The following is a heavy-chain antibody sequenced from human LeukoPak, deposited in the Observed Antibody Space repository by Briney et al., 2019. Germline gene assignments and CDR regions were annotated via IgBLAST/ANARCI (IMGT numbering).Heavy chain of an antibody. CDR2: IWYDGTNK. CDR1: GFTFSSYG. V-gene: IGHV3-33*01. CDR3: ARAAYDNSGYLTL. Sequence: GGSLRLSCVASGFTFSSYGMHWVRQAPGKGLEWVAVIWYDGTNKYYADSVKGRFTISRDSSKNTLYLQMNSLRAEDTAVYYCARAAYDNSGYLTLWGQGTLVPVSS. J-gene: IGHJ4*02. D-gene: IGHD3-22*01.